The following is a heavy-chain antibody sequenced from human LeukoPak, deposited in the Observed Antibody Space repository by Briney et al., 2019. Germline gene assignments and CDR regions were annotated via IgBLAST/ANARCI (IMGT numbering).Heavy chain of an antibody. D-gene: IGHD6-13*01. V-gene: IGHV3-23*01. CDR1: GFTFSSYA. J-gene: IGHJ6*02. Sequence: GGSLRLSCAASGFTFSSYAMSWVRQAPGKGLEWVSAISGSGGSTYYADSVKGRFTISRDHSKNTLYLQMNSLRADDTAVYYCAKDTESDSSSWYEKYYYYYGMDVWGQGTTVTVSS. CDR3: AKDTESDSSSWYEKYYYYYGMDV. CDR2: ISGSGGST.